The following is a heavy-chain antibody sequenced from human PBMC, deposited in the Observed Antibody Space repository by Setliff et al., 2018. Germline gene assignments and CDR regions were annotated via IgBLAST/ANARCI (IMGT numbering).Heavy chain of an antibody. CDR3: ARETLNYNFWSGYYRYYYYGMDV. Sequence: GGSLRLSCAASGFTFSSYSMNWVGQAPGKGLEWVSSISSSSSYIYYADSVKGRFTISRDNAKNSLYLQMNSLRAEDTAVYYCARETLNYNFWSGYYRYYYYGMDVWGQGTTVTVSS. J-gene: IGHJ6*02. D-gene: IGHD3-3*01. CDR2: ISSSSSYI. V-gene: IGHV3-21*01. CDR1: GFTFSSYS.